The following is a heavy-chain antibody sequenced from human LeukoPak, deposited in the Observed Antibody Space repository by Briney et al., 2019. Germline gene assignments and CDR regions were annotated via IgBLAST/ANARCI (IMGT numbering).Heavy chain of an antibody. CDR2: IRYDGSNK. V-gene: IGHV3-30*02. CDR3: HSSGYYGFDC. Sequence: PGGSLRLSCAASGFTFSSYGMHWVRQAPGKGLEWVAFIRYDGSNKYYADSVKGRFTISRDNSKNTLYLQMNSLRAEDTAVYCGHSSGYYGFDCWGQGTLVTVSS. J-gene: IGHJ4*02. CDR1: GFTFSSYG. D-gene: IGHD3-22*01.